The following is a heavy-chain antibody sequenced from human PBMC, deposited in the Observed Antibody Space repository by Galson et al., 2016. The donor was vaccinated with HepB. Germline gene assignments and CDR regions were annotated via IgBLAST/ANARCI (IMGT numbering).Heavy chain of an antibody. D-gene: IGHD1-26*01. Sequence: SLRLSCAASGFTFTSYAMHWVRQAPGKGLEWVAVISYDVNNKYYTDSVKGRFTISRDNSKNTLYVEMNSLRAEDTAVYYCARDDGQVGATDYFDYWGQGTLVTGSS. J-gene: IGHJ4*02. CDR2: ISYDVNNK. CDR3: ARDDGQVGATDYFDY. V-gene: IGHV3-30-3*01. CDR1: GFTFTSYA.